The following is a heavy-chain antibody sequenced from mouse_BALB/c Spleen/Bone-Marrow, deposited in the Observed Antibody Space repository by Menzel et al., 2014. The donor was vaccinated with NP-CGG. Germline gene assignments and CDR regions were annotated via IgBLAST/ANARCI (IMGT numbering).Heavy chain of an antibody. V-gene: IGHV1-69*02. CDR1: GYTFTSYW. J-gene: IGHJ2*01. CDR3: TRTYEYFDY. CDR2: IYPSDNYT. D-gene: IGHD2-3*01. Sequence: QVQLKESGAELVRPGASVKLSCKASGYTFTSYWINWVKQRPGQGLEWIGNIYPSDNYTNYNQKFKDKATLTVDISPTTAYMQLSSPTSEDSAVYYCTRTYEYFDYWCQGTTLTVSS.